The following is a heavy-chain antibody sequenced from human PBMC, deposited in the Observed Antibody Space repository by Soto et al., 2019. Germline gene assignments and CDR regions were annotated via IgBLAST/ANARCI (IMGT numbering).Heavy chain of an antibody. V-gene: IGHV1-2*04. D-gene: IGHD3-3*01. CDR3: ARGSRITIFGVVIPWYYYGMDV. CDR2: INPNSGGT. Sequence: ASVKVSCKASGYTFTGYYMHWVRQAPGQGLEWMGWINPNSGGTNYAQKFQGWVTMTRDTSISTAYMELSRLRSDDTAVYYCARGSRITIFGVVIPWYYYGMDVWGQGTTVTVSS. CDR1: GYTFTGYY. J-gene: IGHJ6*02.